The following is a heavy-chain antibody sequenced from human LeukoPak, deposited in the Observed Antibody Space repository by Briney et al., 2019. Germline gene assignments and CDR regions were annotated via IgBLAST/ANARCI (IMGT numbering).Heavy chain of an antibody. CDR2: VYYMGST. J-gene: IGHJ5*02. V-gene: IGHV4-59*08. CDR3: ARQTGSGMFIPP. Sequence: SETLSLTWTVACGSISSYYWSWIRQPPGKGLEWIGYVYYMGSTNYKPSRKSRVTISVDTSKTTLSLKLTSVTAADTAVYYCARQTGSGMFIPPGGPGTLVTVSP. CDR1: CGSISSYY. D-gene: IGHD3-3*01.